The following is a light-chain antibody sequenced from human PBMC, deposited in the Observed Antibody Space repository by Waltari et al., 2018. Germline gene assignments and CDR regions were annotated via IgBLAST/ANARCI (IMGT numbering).Light chain of an antibody. Sequence: DIQMTQSPSSLSASVGDRVSITCRASQAIGNHLAWYQQIPGKAPKLLVYGASSFKSADPSRFNTSASDSGSDYTLTINTLQPEHFGTYYCQQYYIYPWTFGQGTQVEIK. V-gene: IGKV1-NL1*01. J-gene: IGKJ1*01. CDR3: QQYYIYPWT. CDR2: GAS. CDR1: QAIGNH.